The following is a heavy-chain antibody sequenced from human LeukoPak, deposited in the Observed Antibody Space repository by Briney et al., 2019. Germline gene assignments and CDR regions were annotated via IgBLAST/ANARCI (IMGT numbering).Heavy chain of an antibody. V-gene: IGHV6-1*01. CDR2: TFYRSKWYY. CDR3: ARENTLVRGTRNPFDY. CDR1: GDSVSSNDAA. D-gene: IGHD3-10*01. J-gene: IGHJ4*02. Sequence: SQTLSLTCAISGDSVSSNDAAWNWIRQSPSRGLEWLGRTFYRSKWYYDSAVSVKSRITINPDTSKNQFSLQLNSVTPEDTAVNCARENTLVRGTRNPFDYWGRGTLVTVSS.